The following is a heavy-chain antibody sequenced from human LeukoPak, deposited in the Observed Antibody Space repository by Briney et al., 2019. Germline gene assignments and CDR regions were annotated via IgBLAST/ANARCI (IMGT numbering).Heavy chain of an antibody. Sequence: SETLSLTCAVYGGSFSGYYWSWIRQPPGKGLEWIGEINHSGSTNYNASLKSRVTISVDTSKNQFSLNLNSVTAADTAVYYCARAPPRGYYYGSGSYSNNWFDPWGQGTLVTVSS. CDR1: GGSFSGYY. V-gene: IGHV4-34*01. J-gene: IGHJ5*02. CDR2: INHSGST. CDR3: ARAPPRGYYYGSGSYSNNWFDP. D-gene: IGHD3-10*01.